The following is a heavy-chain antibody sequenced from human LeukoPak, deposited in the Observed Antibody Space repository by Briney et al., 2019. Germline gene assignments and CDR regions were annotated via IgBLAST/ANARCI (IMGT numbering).Heavy chain of an antibody. D-gene: IGHD2-8*01. CDR2: IKSKTDGGTT. CDR3: TTERELYRVPNDY. V-gene: IGHV3-15*01. J-gene: IGHJ4*02. Sequence: GGSLRLSCAASGFTFSNAWMSWVRQAPGKGLEWVGRIKSKTDGGTTDYAAPVKGRFTISRDDSKNTLYLQMNSLKTEDTAVYYCTTERELYRVPNDYWGQGTLVTVSS. CDR1: GFTFSNAW.